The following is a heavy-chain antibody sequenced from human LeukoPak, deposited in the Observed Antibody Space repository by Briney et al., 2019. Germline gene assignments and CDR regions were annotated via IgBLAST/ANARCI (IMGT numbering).Heavy chain of an antibody. D-gene: IGHD3-22*01. Sequence: PGGSLRLSCAASGFTFSSYGMHWVRQAPGKGLEWVAVISYDGSNKYYADSVKGRFTISRDNSKNTLYLQMNSLRAEDTAVHYCARHSLIVVDTELSYWSQGTLVTVSS. CDR3: ARHSLIVVDTELSY. CDR1: GFTFSSYG. V-gene: IGHV3-30*03. CDR2: ISYDGSNK. J-gene: IGHJ4*02.